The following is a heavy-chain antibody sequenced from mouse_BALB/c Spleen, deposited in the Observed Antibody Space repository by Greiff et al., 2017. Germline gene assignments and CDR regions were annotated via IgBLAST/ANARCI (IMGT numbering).Heavy chain of an antibody. D-gene: IGHD1-1*01. CDR3: ARTGYYGSSYYWYFDV. Sequence: QVQLQQSGAELVRPGSSVKISCKASGYAFSSYWMNWVKQRPGQGLEWIGQIYPGDGDTNYNGKFKGKATLTADKSSSTAYMQLSSLTSEDSAVYFCARTGYYGSSYYWYFDVWGAGTTVTVSS. CDR2: IYPGDGDT. CDR1: GYAFSSYW. V-gene: IGHV1-80*01. J-gene: IGHJ1*01.